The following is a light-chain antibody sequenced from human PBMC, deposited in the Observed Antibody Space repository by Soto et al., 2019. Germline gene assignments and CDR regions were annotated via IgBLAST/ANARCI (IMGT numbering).Light chain of an antibody. V-gene: IGKV3-20*01. CDR3: QQYGSSPALT. J-gene: IGKJ4*01. CDR1: QSVSSSY. Sequence: EIVLTQSPATLSLSAGERATLSCRARQSVSSSYLAWYQQKPGQAPRLLIYGASSRATGIPDRFSGSGSGTDFTLTISRLEPEDFAVYYCQQYGSSPALTFGGGTKVDIK. CDR2: GAS.